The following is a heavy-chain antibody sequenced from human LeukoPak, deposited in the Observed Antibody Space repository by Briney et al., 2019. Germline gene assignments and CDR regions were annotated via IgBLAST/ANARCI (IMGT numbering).Heavy chain of an antibody. CDR2: IYYSGST. J-gene: IGHJ6*02. Sequence: SETLSLTCTVSGGSISSYYWSWIRQPPGKGLEWIGYIYYSGSTNYNPSLKSRVTISVDTSKNQFSLKLSSVTAADTAVYYCASLPVATSYCYYGMDVWGQGTTVTVSS. CDR1: GGSISSYY. V-gene: IGHV4-59*01. CDR3: ASLPVATSYCYYGMDV. D-gene: IGHD5-12*01.